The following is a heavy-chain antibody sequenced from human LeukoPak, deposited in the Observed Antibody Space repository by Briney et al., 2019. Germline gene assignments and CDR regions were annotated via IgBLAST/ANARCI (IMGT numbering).Heavy chain of an antibody. J-gene: IGHJ4*02. D-gene: IGHD2-15*01. CDR1: GFTFNNYA. V-gene: IGHV3-33*01. CDR2: IWYDGSIK. CDR3: ARDPSYCSGGSCYNFDY. Sequence: TGGSLRLSCAASGFTFNNYALHWVRQAPGKGLEWVAVIWYDGSIKYYADSVRGRFTISRDNSKNTLYLQMNSLRAEDTAVYYCARDPSYCSGGSCYNFDYWGQGTLVTVSS.